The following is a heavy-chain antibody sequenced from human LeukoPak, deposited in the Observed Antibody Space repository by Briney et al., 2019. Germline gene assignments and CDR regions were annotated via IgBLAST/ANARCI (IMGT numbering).Heavy chain of an antibody. CDR1: GGSISSSSYY. CDR2: IYYSGST. J-gene: IGHJ4*02. V-gene: IGHV4-39*07. D-gene: IGHD3-3*01. CDR3: ARDKLGTIFGVVIINHFDH. Sequence: SETLSLTCTVSGGSISSSSYYWGWIRQPPGKGLEWIGSIYYSGSTYYNPSLKSRVTISVDTSKNQFSLKLSSVTAADTAVYYCARDKLGTIFGVVIINHFDHWGQGTLVTVSS.